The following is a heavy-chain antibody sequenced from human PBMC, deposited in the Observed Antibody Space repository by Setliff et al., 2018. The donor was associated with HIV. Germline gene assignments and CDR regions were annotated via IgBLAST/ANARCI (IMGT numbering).Heavy chain of an antibody. J-gene: IGHJ4*02. CDR2: INTYSGNT. CDR1: GYTFTSYS. V-gene: IGHV1-18*01. Sequence: ASVKVSCKASGYTFTSYSISWVRQAPGQGLEWMGWINTYSGNTNYAQKLQGRVTMTTDTSTSTAYMELRSLRSDDTAVYYCARDGLYSNSWSYFDFWGQGTLVTVSS. CDR3: ARDGLYSNSWSYFDF. D-gene: IGHD6-13*01.